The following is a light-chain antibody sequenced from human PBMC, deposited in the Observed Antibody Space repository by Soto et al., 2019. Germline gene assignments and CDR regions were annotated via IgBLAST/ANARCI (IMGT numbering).Light chain of an antibody. CDR2: GNS. J-gene: IGLJ1*01. Sequence: QSVLTQLPSVSGSPGQRVTISCTGSSSNIGAGYDVHWYQQLPETAPKLLIYGNSNRPSGIPDRFSGSKSGTSASLAITGLXAEDEADYYCQSYDSSLSGYVFGTGTKSPS. V-gene: IGLV1-40*01. CDR1: SSNIGAGYD. CDR3: QSYDSSLSGYV.